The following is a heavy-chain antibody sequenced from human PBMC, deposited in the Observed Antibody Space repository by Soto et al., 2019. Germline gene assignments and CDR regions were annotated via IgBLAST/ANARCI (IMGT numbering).Heavy chain of an antibody. CDR3: ARGRGRWFGGYNWFDP. V-gene: IGHV1-69*13. D-gene: IGHD3-10*01. J-gene: IGHJ5*02. CDR1: GGTFSSYS. CDR2: IIPIFGTA. Sequence: VASVKVSCKASGGTFSSYSISWVRQAPGQGLEWMGGIIPIFGTANYAQKFQGRVTITADESTSTAYMELSSLRSEDTAVYYCARGRGRWFGGYNWFDPWGQGTLVTVSS.